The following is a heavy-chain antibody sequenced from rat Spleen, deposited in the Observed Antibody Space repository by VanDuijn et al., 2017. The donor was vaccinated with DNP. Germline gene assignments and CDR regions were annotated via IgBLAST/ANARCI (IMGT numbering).Heavy chain of an antibody. V-gene: IGHV5-22*01. CDR1: GFTFSDYY. J-gene: IGHJ3*01. Sequence: EVQLVESGGGLVQPGRSLKLSCAASGFTFSDYYMAWVRQAPKKGLEWVASISYEGSSTYYGDSVKGRFTISRDNAKSTLYLQINRLRSEDTATYYCSSKVFPYYSGSNWFTYWGQGTLVTVSS. D-gene: IGHD1-1*01. CDR3: SSKVFPYYSGSNWFTY. CDR2: ISYEGSST.